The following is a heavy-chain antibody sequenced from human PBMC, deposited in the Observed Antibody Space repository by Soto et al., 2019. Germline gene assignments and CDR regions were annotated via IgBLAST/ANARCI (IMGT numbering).Heavy chain of an antibody. J-gene: IGHJ3*02. D-gene: IGHD3-9*01. CDR1: GFTFSSYG. Sequence: QVQLVESGGGVVQPGRSLRLSCAASGFTFSSYGMHWVRQAPGKGLEWVAVISYDGSNKYYADSVKGRFTISRDNSKNTLYLQMNSLRAEDTAVYYCAKDIRASLTPGAFDIWGQGTMVTVSS. V-gene: IGHV3-30*18. CDR3: AKDIRASLTPGAFDI. CDR2: ISYDGSNK.